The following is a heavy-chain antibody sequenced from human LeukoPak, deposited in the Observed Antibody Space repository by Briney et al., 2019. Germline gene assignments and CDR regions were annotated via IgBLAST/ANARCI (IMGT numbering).Heavy chain of an antibody. J-gene: IGHJ4*02. CDR1: GGSSSGYY. V-gene: IGHV4-34*01. Sequence: SETLSLTCAVYGGSSSGYYWSWIRQPPGKGLEWIGDINHSGSTNYNPSLKSRVTISVDTSKNQFSLKLSSVTAADTAVYYCASRKQTYYYDSSRIDYWGQGTLVTVSS. CDR3: ASRKQTYYYDSSRIDY. D-gene: IGHD3-22*01. CDR2: INHSGST.